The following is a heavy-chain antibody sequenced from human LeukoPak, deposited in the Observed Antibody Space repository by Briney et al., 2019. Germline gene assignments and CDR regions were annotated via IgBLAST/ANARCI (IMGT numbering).Heavy chain of an antibody. CDR2: FDPEDGET. CDR1: GGTFSSYA. D-gene: IGHD2-2*01. Sequence: ASVKVSCKASGGTFSSYAISWVRQAPGQGLEWMGGFDPEDGETIYAQKFQGRVTMTEDTSTDTAYMELSSLRSEDTAVYYCATVREDIVVDNWFDPWGQGTLVTVSS. CDR3: ATVREDIVVDNWFDP. J-gene: IGHJ5*02. V-gene: IGHV1-24*01.